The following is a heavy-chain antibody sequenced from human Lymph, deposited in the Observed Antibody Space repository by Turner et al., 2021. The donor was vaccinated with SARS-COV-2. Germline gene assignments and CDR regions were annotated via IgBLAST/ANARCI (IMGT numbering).Heavy chain of an antibody. Sequence: QVQLVQSGAEVKKPGASVKVSCKASGYTFTSYAMHWVRQAPGQRLEWRGWINAGNGNTKYSQKFQGRVTITRDTSASTAYMELSSLSSEDTAVYYCARGKSPLLRFLEWLLSLDYWGQGTLVTVSS. D-gene: IGHD3-3*01. J-gene: IGHJ4*02. CDR1: GYTFTSYA. V-gene: IGHV1-3*01. CDR2: INAGNGNT. CDR3: ARGKSPLLRFLEWLLSLDY.